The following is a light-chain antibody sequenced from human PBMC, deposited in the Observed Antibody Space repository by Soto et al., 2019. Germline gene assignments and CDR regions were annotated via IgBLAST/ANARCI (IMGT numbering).Light chain of an antibody. V-gene: IGKV3-20*01. CDR1: QSVSNY. J-gene: IGKJ1*01. CDR3: QQYGGSPQT. CDR2: GAS. Sequence: EIVLTQSPGTLSLSPGERANLSCRARQSVSNYLAWYQQKPGQAPRLLIYGASSRATGIPDRFSGSGSGTDFTLTISRLEPEDFAVYYCQQYGGSPQTFGQGTKVDIK.